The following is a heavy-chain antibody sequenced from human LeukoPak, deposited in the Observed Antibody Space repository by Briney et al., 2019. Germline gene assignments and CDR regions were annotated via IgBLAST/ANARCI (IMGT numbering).Heavy chain of an antibody. CDR3: ARLARRVYSDPTVSYFDY. CDR1: GFTFSDYY. D-gene: IGHD4-17*01. Sequence: GGSLRLSCAASGFTFSDYYMSSSSSYTNYADSVKGRFTISRDNAKNSLYLQMNSLRAEDTAVYYCARLARRVYSDPTVSYFDYWGQGALVTVSS. V-gene: IGHV3-11*06. CDR2: SSSSYT. J-gene: IGHJ4*02.